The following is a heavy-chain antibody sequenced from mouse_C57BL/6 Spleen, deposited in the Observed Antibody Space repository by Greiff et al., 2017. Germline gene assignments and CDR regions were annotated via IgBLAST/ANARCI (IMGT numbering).Heavy chain of an antibody. V-gene: IGHV5-17*01. CDR2: ISSGSSTI. CDR1: GFTFSDYG. Sequence: DVKLVESGGGLVKPGGSLKLSCAASGFTFSDYGMHWVRQAPEKGLEWVAYISSGSSTIYYADTVKGRFTISRDNAKNTLFLQMTSLRSEDTAMYYCARRALQAWFAYWGQGTLVTVSA. CDR3: ARRALQAWFAY. J-gene: IGHJ3*01. D-gene: IGHD1-1*01.